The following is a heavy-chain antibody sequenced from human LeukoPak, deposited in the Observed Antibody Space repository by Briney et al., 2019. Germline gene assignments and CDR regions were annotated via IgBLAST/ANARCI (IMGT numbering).Heavy chain of an antibody. Sequence: EGSLRLSCAASGFTVSSDYMNWVRQAPGKGLEWVSAISGSGGSTYYADSVRGRFTISRDNSKNTLYLQMNSLRAEDTAVYYCARKGIPYDYVWGSYLVVMDAFDIWGQGTMVTVSS. J-gene: IGHJ3*02. CDR2: ISGSGGST. V-gene: IGHV3-23*01. D-gene: IGHD3-16*02. CDR3: ARKGIPYDYVWGSYLVVMDAFDI. CDR1: GFTVSSDY.